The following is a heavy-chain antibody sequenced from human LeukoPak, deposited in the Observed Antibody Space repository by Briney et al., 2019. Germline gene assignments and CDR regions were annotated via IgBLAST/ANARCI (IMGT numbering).Heavy chain of an antibody. CDR2: ISGSGGST. CDR3: SKVDWETFDRYTAILPY. V-gene: IGHV3-23*01. CDR1: GFTFSSYA. D-gene: IGHD3-16*02. J-gene: IGHJ4*02. Sequence: GGSLRLSCAASGFTFSSYAMSWVRQAPGKGLEWVSAISGSGGSTYYADSVKGRFTISRDNSKNTLYLQMNSLRAEDAAVYYCSKVDWETFDRYTAILPYWGQGTLVTVSS.